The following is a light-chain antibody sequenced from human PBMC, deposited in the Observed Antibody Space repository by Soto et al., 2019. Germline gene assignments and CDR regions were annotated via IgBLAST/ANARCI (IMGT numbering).Light chain of an antibody. J-gene: IGKJ1*01. Sequence: EIVLTQSPGTLSLSPGERATLSCRASQSISSSYLFWHQQNPGQPPRLLIYGASSRATSIPGRFSGSGSGTVFTLTISSLEHEDFVVYFCQHCGGSQPFGQGTKVETK. V-gene: IGKV3-20*01. CDR2: GAS. CDR3: QHCGGSQP. CDR1: QSISSSY.